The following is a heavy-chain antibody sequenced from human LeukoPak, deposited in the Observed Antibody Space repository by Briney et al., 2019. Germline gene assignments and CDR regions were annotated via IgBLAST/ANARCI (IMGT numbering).Heavy chain of an antibody. CDR1: GGSISSGGYY. D-gene: IGHD4-23*01. CDR3: ARDGGNAYYYYGMDV. Sequence: SETLSLTCTVSGGSISSGGYYWSWIRQHPGKGLEWIGYIYYSGSTYYNPSLKSRVTISVDTSKNQFSLKLSSVTAADTAVYYCARDGGNAYYYYGMDVWGQGTTVTVSS. CDR2: IYYSGST. V-gene: IGHV4-31*03. J-gene: IGHJ6*02.